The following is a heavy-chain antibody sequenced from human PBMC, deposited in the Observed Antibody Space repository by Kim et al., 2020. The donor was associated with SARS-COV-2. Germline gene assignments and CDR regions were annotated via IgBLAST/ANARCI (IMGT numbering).Heavy chain of an antibody. CDR2: FDPEDGET. V-gene: IGHV1-24*01. D-gene: IGHD3-3*01. J-gene: IGHJ4*02. CDR1: VYILIELA. Sequence: ASVKVSCKVSVYILIELAMHGVRQAPGKGLEWMGGFDPEDGETIYAQKFQGRVTMTEDTSTDTAYMELSSLRSEDTAVYYCATASPIFGVAYPVDYWGQGTLVTVSS. CDR3: ATASPIFGVAYPVDY.